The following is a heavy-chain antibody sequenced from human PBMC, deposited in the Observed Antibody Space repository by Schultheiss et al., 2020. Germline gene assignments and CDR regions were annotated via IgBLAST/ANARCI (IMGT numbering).Heavy chain of an antibody. CDR1: GDSVSSNSAA. D-gene: IGHD6-19*01. CDR3: ARDMGIYSSGWYGWFDP. CDR2: TYYRSKWYN. Sequence: SQPLSLTCAISGDSVSSNSAAWNWIRQSPSRGLEWLGRTYYRSKWYNDYAVSVKSRITINPDTSKNQFSLQLNSVTPEDTAVYYCARDMGIYSSGWYGWFDPWGQGTLVTVSS. V-gene: IGHV6-1*01. J-gene: IGHJ5*02.